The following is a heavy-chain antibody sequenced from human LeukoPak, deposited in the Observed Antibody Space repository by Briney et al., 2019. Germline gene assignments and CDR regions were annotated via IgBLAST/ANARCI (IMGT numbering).Heavy chain of an antibody. CDR3: ARDRPVSMGAQPGAFDI. Sequence: SETLSLTCTVSGGSISNGGYYWSWIRQHPGKGLEWIGYIYYSGSTYYNPSLKSRVTISVGTSKNQFSLKLSSVIAADTAVYYCARDRPVSMGAQPGAFDIWGQGTMVTVSS. V-gene: IGHV4-31*03. J-gene: IGHJ3*02. CDR1: GGSISNGGYY. CDR2: IYYSGST. D-gene: IGHD3-16*01.